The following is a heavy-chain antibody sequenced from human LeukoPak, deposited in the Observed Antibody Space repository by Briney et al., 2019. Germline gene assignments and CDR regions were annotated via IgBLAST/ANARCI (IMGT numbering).Heavy chain of an antibody. V-gene: IGHV3-66*01. CDR1: GFTVSTNY. D-gene: IGHD3-22*01. Sequence: TGGSLTLSCAASGFTVSTNYMSWVRQAPGTGLEWVSLIYSGGITQYADSVKGRFTTSRDYSKNLLYLQMSSLRGEDTAVYHCARDGYYDSSGYRKHDGFDIWGQGTLVTVSS. J-gene: IGHJ3*02. CDR3: ARDGYYDSSGYRKHDGFDI. CDR2: IYSGGIT.